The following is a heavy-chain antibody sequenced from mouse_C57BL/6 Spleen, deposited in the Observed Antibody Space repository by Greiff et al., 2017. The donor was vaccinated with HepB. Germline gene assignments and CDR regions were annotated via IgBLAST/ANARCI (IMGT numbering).Heavy chain of an antibody. Sequence: EVKLMESGGGLVQPGGSMKLSCAASGFTFSDAWMDWVRQSPEKGLEWVAEIRNKANDHATYYAVSGKGRFTISRDDSKSSVYLQMNSLRAEDTGIYYCTRLRRRGFAYWGQGTLVTVSA. D-gene: IGHD1-2*01. CDR3: TRLRRRGFAY. V-gene: IGHV6-6*01. CDR1: GFTFSDAW. CDR2: IRNKANDHAT. J-gene: IGHJ3*01.